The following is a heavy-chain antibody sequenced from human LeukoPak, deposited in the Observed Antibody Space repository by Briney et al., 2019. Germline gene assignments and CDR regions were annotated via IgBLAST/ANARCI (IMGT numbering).Heavy chain of an antibody. CDR2: IYHSGST. Sequence: SETLSLTCAVSGGSISSGGYSWSWIRQPPGKGLEWIGYIYHSGSTYYNPSLKSRVTISVDRSKNQSSLKLSSVTAADTAVYYCARDGGGSPAAFGYWGQGTLVTVSS. CDR3: ARDGGGSPAAFGY. V-gene: IGHV4-30-2*01. CDR1: GGSISSGGYS. D-gene: IGHD2-2*01. J-gene: IGHJ4*02.